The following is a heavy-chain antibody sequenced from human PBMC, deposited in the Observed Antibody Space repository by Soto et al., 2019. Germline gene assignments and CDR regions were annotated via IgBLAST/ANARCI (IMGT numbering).Heavy chain of an antibody. J-gene: IGHJ1*01. V-gene: IGHV1-69*02. CDR3: ASGPVFVSAEYFQH. Sequence: GASVKVSCKASGGTFSSYTISWVRQAPGQGLEWMGRIIPILGIANYAQKFQGRVTITADKSTSTAYMELSSLRSEDTAVYYCASGPVFVSAEYFQHWGQGTLVTVSS. CDR2: IIPILGIA. CDR1: GGTFSSYT. D-gene: IGHD3-3*01.